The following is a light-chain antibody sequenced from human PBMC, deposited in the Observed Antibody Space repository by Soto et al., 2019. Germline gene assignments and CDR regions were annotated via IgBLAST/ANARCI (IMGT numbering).Light chain of an antibody. J-gene: IGKJ1*01. CDR1: QTISSW. V-gene: IGKV1-5*03. Sequence: DIQMTKSPSTLSGSVGDRVTITCRASQTISSWLAWYQQKPGKAPKLLIYKASTLKSGVPSRFSGSGSGTEFTLTISSLQPDDFATYYCQHYNSYSEAFGQGTKVEI. CDR3: QHYNSYSEA. CDR2: KAS.